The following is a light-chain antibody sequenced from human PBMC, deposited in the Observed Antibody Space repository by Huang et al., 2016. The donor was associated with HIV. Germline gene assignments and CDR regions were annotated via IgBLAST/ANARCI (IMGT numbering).Light chain of an antibody. J-gene: IGKJ2*01. Sequence: DIQMTQFPLSLSASVGDRVTITCRASKHIDNYLNWYQQKPGKAPKLLIYSASNLQSGVPSRFSGSASGAYFALTINSLQPDDFATYYCQQAYTTPIYTFGPGTNLDIK. CDR3: QQAYTTPIYT. CDR1: KHIDNY. CDR2: SAS. V-gene: IGKV1-39*01.